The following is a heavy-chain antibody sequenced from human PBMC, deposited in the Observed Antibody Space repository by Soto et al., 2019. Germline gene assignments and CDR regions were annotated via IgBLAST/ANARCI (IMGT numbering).Heavy chain of an antibody. D-gene: IGHD6-13*01. Sequence: GESLKISCKGSVYSFTSYWSGWVRQMPGKGLEWMGIIYPGDSDTRYSPSFQGQVTISADKSISTAYLQWSSLKASDTAMYYCARRRSLIAAAGSDWFDPWGQGTLVTVSS. CDR3: ARRRSLIAAAGSDWFDP. J-gene: IGHJ5*02. V-gene: IGHV5-51*01. CDR2: IYPGDSDT. CDR1: VYSFTSYW.